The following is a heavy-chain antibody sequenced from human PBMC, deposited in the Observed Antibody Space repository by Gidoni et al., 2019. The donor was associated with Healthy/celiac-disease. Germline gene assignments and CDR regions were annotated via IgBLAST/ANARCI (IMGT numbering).Heavy chain of an antibody. CDR1: GFSLSTSGMC. J-gene: IGHJ6*02. CDR2: IDWDDDK. CDR3: ARGAGTTSSYYYYGMDV. D-gene: IGHD6-19*01. Sequence: QVTLRESGPALVKPTQTLTLTCTFSGFSLSTSGMCVSLIRQPPGKALEWLALIDWDDDKYYSTSLKTRLTISKDTSKNQVVLTMTNMDPVDTATYYCARGAGTTSSYYYYGMDVWGQGTTVTVSS. V-gene: IGHV2-70*01.